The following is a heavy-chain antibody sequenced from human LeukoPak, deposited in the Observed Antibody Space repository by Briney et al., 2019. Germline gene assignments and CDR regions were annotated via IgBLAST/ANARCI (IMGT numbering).Heavy chain of an antibody. CDR2: ISYSSSTI. V-gene: IGHV3-48*01. CDR3: ARVNRMVPGYCSGGTCPGDY. CDR1: GFTFSSYG. Sequence: GGSLRLSCAASGFTFSSYGMNWVRQAPGKGLEWVSYISYSSSTIYYADSVKGRFTISRDNAKNSLYLQMNSLRAEDTAVHYCARVNRMVPGYCSGGTCPGDYWGQGTLVTVSS. J-gene: IGHJ4*02. D-gene: IGHD2-15*01.